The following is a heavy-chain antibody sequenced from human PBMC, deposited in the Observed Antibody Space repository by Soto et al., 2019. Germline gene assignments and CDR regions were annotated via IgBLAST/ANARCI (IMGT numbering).Heavy chain of an antibody. V-gene: IGHV4-59*01. CDR3: ARVKEDCISTSCYIWFDP. CDR2: IFYFGST. Sequence: PSETLSLTCTVSGGSISSYYWRWIRQTPGKGLEWIGYIFYFGSTNYNPSLKSRVTISVDTSKNQFSLKLSSVTAADTAVYYCARVKEDCISTSCYIWFDPWGQGTLVTVSS. D-gene: IGHD2-2*02. CDR1: GGSISSYY. J-gene: IGHJ5*02.